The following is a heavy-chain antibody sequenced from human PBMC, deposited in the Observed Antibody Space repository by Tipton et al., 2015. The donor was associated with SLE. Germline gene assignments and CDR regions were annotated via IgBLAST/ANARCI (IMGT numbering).Heavy chain of an antibody. CDR1: GGSISSYY. J-gene: IGHJ5*02. CDR3: ARGNTDSSGYYGWFDP. Sequence: TLSLTCTVSGGSISSYYWSWIRQPPGEGLEWIGYIYYSGSTNYNPSLKSRVTISVDTSKNQFSLKLSSVTAADTAVYYCARGNTDSSGYYGWFDPWGQGTLVTVSS. D-gene: IGHD3-22*01. CDR2: IYYSGST. V-gene: IGHV4-59*01.